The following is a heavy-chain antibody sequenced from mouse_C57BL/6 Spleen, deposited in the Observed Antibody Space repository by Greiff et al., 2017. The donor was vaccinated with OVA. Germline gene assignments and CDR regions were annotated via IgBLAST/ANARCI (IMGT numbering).Heavy chain of an antibody. CDR1: GFTFSSYT. CDR3: ARLPHYYSSSYWYFDV. CDR2: ISGGGGNT. J-gene: IGHJ1*03. D-gene: IGHD1-1*01. Sequence: EVKLMESGGGLVKPGGSLKLSCAASGFTFSSYTMSWVRQTPEKRLEWVATISGGGGNTYYPDSVKGRFTISRDNAKNTLYLQMSSLRSEDTALYYCARLPHYYSSSYWYFDVWGTGTTVTVSS. V-gene: IGHV5-9*01.